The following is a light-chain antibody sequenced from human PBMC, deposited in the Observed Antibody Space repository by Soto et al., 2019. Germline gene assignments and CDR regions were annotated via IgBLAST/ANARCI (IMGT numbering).Light chain of an antibody. CDR3: SSYAGRYTYV. CDR2: EVT. Sequence: QSALTQPASVSGSPGQSIAISCTGSSSDVGIYNYVSWYQQHPGKVPKLIIYEVTNLPSGVSNRFSGSKSGNTASLTISGLQAEDEADYYCSSYAGRYTYVFGTGTKVTVL. V-gene: IGLV2-14*01. CDR1: SSDVGIYNY. J-gene: IGLJ1*01.